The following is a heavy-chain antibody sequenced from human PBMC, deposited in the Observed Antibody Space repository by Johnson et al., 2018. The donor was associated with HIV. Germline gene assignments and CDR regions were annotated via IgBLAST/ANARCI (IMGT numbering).Heavy chain of an antibody. CDR3: AREGFIPVLLRGGAFDI. Sequence: VQLVESGGGLVQPGGSLRLSCAASGFTFSSYWMSWVRQAPGKGLEWVANIKQDGSEKYYVDSVKGRFTISRDNAKNSLYLQMNSLRAEYTAVYYCAREGFIPVLLRGGAFDIWGQGTMVTVSS. J-gene: IGHJ3*02. CDR2: IKQDGSEK. CDR1: GFTFSSYW. V-gene: IGHV3-7*01. D-gene: IGHD3-10*01.